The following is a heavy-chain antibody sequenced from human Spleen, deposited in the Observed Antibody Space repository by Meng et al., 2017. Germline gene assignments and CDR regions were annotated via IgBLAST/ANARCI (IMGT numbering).Heavy chain of an antibody. CDR3: ARDGVLLWFGESQFDY. CDR1: GHTFTGYY. D-gene: IGHD3-10*01. V-gene: IGHV1-2*06. CDR2: INPNSGGT. J-gene: IGHJ4*02. Sequence: QGQLWQSGAEWKKTGASVRVSCKASGHTFTGYYMHWVRQATGQGLEWMGRINPNSGGTNYAPKFQGRVTMTRDTSISTAYMELSRLRSDDTAVYYCARDGVLLWFGESQFDYWGQGTLVTVSS.